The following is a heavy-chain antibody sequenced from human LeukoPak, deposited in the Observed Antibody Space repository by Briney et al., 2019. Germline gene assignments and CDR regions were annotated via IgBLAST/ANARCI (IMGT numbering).Heavy chain of an antibody. CDR2: IYYSGST. J-gene: IGHJ6*02. V-gene: IGHV4-59*12. Sequence: SETLSLTCTVSGDSITSFYWSWIRQPPGKRLEWIGYIYYSGSTNYNPSLKSRVTMSVDTSKNQFSLKLSSVTAADTAVYYCARDWGGPGIFGVVTPDYGMDVWGQGTTVTVSS. CDR1: GDSITSFY. CDR3: ARDWGGPGIFGVVTPDYGMDV. D-gene: IGHD3-3*01.